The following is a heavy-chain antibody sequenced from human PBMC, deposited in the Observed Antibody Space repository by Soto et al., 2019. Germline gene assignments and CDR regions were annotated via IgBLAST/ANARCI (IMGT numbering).Heavy chain of an antibody. CDR3: ARRAVAGLLNWFDP. D-gene: IGHD6-19*01. CDR2: IYYSGST. V-gene: IGHV4-39*01. CDR1: GGSISSSSYY. J-gene: IGHJ5*02. Sequence: SETLSLTCTVSGGSISSSSYYWGWIRQPPGKGLEWIGSIYYSGSTYYNPSLKSRVTISVDTSKNQFSLKLSSVTAADTAVYYCARRAVAGLLNWFDPWGQGTLVTVSS.